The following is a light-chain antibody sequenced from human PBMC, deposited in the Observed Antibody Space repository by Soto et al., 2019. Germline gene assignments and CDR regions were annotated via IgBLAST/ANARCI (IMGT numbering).Light chain of an antibody. CDR2: EVS. CDR1: SSDVGGYNY. J-gene: IGLJ2*01. Sequence: QSVLTQPASVSGSPGQSITISCPGTSSDVGGYNYVSWYKHHPGKAPKLMIYEVSNRPSGVSNRFSGSKSGNTASLTISGLQAEDEADYYCSSFTSSITMVFGGGTKLTVL. CDR3: SSFTSSITMV. V-gene: IGLV2-14*01.